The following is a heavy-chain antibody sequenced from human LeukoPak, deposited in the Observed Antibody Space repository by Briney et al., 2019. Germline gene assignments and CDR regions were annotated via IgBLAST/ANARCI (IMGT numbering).Heavy chain of an antibody. CDR2: ISSSSSYI. J-gene: IGHJ4*02. D-gene: IGHD6-13*01. V-gene: IGHV3-21*01. CDR1: GFTFSSYS. CDR3: ARVMRQQLVADY. Sequence: GGSLRLSCAASGFTFSSYSMNWVRQAPGKGLEWVSSISSSSSYIYYADSVKGRFTISRDNAKNSLYLQMNSLRAEDTAVYYCARVMRQQLVADYWGQGTLVTVSS.